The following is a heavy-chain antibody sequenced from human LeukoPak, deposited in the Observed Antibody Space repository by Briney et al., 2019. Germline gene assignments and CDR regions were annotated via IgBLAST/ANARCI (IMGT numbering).Heavy chain of an antibody. D-gene: IGHD2-2*03. CDR2: IYHSGST. CDR3: ARVDIVVVPAAMFFDY. V-gene: IGHV4-38-2*02. CDR1: GYSISSGYY. Sequence: SETLSLTCTVSGYSISSGYYWGWIRPPPGKGLEWIGKIYHSGSTYYNPSLKSRVTISVDTSKNQFSLKLSSVTAADTAVYYCARVDIVVVPAAMFFDYWGQGTLVTVSS. J-gene: IGHJ4*02.